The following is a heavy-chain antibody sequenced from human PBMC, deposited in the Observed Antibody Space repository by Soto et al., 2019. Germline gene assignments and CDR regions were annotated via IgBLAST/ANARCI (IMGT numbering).Heavy chain of an antibody. V-gene: IGHV2-5*02. CDR2: IYWDDDK. J-gene: IGHJ6*02. Sequence: QITLKESGPTLVKPTQTLTLTCTFSGFSLRVSEVGVGWIRQPPGKALEWLALIYWDDDKRYSPSLRSRLTITKDTSINQVVLTMTNMDPVDTATYYCAHTDYAGGGSNYGMDVWGQGTTVTVSS. D-gene: IGHD4-17*01. CDR3: AHTDYAGGGSNYGMDV. CDR1: GFSLRVSEVG.